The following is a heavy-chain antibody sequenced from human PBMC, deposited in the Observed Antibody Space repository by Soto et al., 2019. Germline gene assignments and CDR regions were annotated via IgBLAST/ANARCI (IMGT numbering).Heavy chain of an antibody. Sequence: PSETLSLTCTVSGGSISSSSYYWGWIRQPPGKGLGWIGSIYYSGSTYYNPSLKSRVTISVDTSKNQFSLKLSSVTAADTAVYYCARRLAVAGRGKNWFDPWGQGTLVTVSS. CDR1: GGSISSSSYY. CDR2: IYYSGST. D-gene: IGHD6-19*01. V-gene: IGHV4-39*01. CDR3: ARRLAVAGRGKNWFDP. J-gene: IGHJ5*02.